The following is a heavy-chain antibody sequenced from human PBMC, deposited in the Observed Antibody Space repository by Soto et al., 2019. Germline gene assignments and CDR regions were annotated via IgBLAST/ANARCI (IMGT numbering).Heavy chain of an antibody. CDR1: VGSFSGYY. CDR3: VKGKVNWNYFVGNWFDP. Sequence: SETLSLTCAVYVGSFSGYYWSWIRQPPGKGLEWIGEINHSGSTNHNPSLKSRVTISVDTSKNQFSLKLSSLRAEDTAVYYCVKGKVNWNYFVGNWFDPWGQGTLVTVSS. J-gene: IGHJ5*02. CDR2: INHSGST. D-gene: IGHD1-7*01. V-gene: IGHV4-34*01.